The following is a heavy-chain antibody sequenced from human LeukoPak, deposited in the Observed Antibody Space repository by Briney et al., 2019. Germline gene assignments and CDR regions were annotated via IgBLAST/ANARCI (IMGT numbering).Heavy chain of an antibody. D-gene: IGHD5-18*01. CDR3: ARGYDY. V-gene: IGHV3-74*01. Sequence: GGSLRLSCAASGFTFSTYCMHWVRQAPGKGLVWGSRINSDGSSISYADSVKGRFTISRDNAKNTVYLQMNSLRVEDTAVYYCARGYDYWGQGTLVTVSS. J-gene: IGHJ4*02. CDR1: GFTFSTYC. CDR2: INSDGSSI.